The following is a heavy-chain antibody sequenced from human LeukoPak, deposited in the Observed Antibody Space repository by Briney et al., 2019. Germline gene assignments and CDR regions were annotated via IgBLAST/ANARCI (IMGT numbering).Heavy chain of an antibody. Sequence: GGSLRLSCVASGFTFSISTMNWVRQAPGKGLEWVSSISSSSSSIYYADTVKGRFTISRDNSKNTLYLQMNSLRAEDTAVYYCAKDRGKYYDILTGYYRAPSVYWGQGTLVTVSS. CDR3: AKDRGKYYDILTGYYRAPSVY. J-gene: IGHJ4*02. D-gene: IGHD3-9*01. V-gene: IGHV3-21*04. CDR1: GFTFSIST. CDR2: ISSSSSSI.